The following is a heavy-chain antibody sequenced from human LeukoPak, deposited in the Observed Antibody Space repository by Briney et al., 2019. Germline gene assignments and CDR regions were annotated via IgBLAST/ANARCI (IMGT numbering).Heavy chain of an antibody. Sequence: SETLSLTCTVSGGSISSGGYYWSWIRQHPGKGLEWIGYIYYSGSTYYNPSLKSRVTISVDTSKNQFSLKLSSVTAADTAVYYCAGDRRVVRGGHGMDVWGQGTTVTVSS. CDR3: AGDRRVVRGGHGMDV. D-gene: IGHD3-10*01. V-gene: IGHV4-31*03. CDR1: GGSISSGGYY. J-gene: IGHJ6*02. CDR2: IYYSGST.